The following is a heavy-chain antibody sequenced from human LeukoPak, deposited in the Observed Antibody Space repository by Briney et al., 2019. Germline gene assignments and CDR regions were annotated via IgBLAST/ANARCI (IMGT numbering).Heavy chain of an antibody. Sequence: GGSLRLSCAASGFTVSSNYMSWVRQAPGKGLEWVSVIYSGGSTYYADSVKGRFTISRDNSKNTPYLQMNSLRAEDTAVYYCWIFGVVIGGDAFDIWGQGTMVTVSS. J-gene: IGHJ3*02. CDR3: WIFGVVIGGDAFDI. CDR2: IYSGGST. D-gene: IGHD3-3*01. V-gene: IGHV3-53*01. CDR1: GFTVSSNY.